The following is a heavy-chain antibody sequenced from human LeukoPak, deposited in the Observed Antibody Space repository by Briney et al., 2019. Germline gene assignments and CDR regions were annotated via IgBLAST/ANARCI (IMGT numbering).Heavy chain of an antibody. CDR1: GYSFTSYW. J-gene: IGHJ1*01. CDR3: ARRFGPADSGEGYFQH. Sequence: GESLKISCKGSGYSFTSYWIGWVRQIPGKGLEWMGIIYPGDSDTRYSPSFQGQVTISADKSISTAYLQWSSLKASDTAMYYCARRFGPADSGEGYFQHWGQGTLVTVSS. D-gene: IGHD3-10*01. V-gene: IGHV5-51*01. CDR2: IYPGDSDT.